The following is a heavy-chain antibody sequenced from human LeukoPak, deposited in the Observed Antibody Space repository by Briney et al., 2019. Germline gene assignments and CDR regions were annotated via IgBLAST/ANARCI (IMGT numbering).Heavy chain of an antibody. CDR2: IICSGSAI. V-gene: IGHV3-48*03. CDR1: GFIFSNYE. CDR3: ARDLPTGTYRAYFDN. D-gene: IGHD1-26*01. Sequence: GETLRLSCAGSGFIFSNYEMNWVRQAPGKGLEWVSYIICSGSAIYTADSVKGRFTISRDNAENSLYLQMNSLRAEDTAVYYCARDLPTGTYRAYFDNWGQGTLVTVSS. J-gene: IGHJ4*02.